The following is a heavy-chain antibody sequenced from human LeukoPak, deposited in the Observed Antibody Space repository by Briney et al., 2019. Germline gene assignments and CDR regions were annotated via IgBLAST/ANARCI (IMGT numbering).Heavy chain of an antibody. V-gene: IGHV3-30-3*01. CDR2: ISYDGSNK. CDR1: GFTFSSYA. Sequence: PGGSLRLSCAASGFTFSSYAMHWVRQAPSKGLEWVAVISYDGSNKYYADSVKGRFTISRDNSKNTLYLLMNSLRAEDTAVYYCATDYYGPDYWGQGTLVTVSS. J-gene: IGHJ4*02. D-gene: IGHD3-10*01. CDR3: ATDYYGPDY.